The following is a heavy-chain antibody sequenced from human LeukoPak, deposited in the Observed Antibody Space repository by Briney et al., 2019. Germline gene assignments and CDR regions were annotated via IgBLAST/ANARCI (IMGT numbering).Heavy chain of an antibody. J-gene: IGHJ5*02. CDR3: ARGITMIVVATFDP. Sequence: SETLSLTCTVSGGCISSSSYYWGWIRQPPGKGLEWIGSIYYSGSTYYNPSLKSRVTISVDTSKNQFSLKLSSVTAADTAVYYCARGITMIVVATFDPWGQGTLVTVSS. D-gene: IGHD3-22*01. CDR1: GGCISSSSYY. V-gene: IGHV4-39*01. CDR2: IYYSGST.